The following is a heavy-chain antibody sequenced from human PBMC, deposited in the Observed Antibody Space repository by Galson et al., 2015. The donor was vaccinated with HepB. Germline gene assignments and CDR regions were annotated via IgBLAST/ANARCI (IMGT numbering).Heavy chain of an antibody. CDR1: GFSFSTYA. D-gene: IGHD2-2*01. Sequence: SLRLSCAASGFSFSTYAMHWVRQTPGKGLEWVAIISSDGTNKYYADSVKGRFTISRDNSKNTLYLQLKSLRVEDTAIYYCARGRVVPDGMPAVFDSWAGEPWSPSPQ. J-gene: IGHJ4*02. CDR2: ISSDGTNK. V-gene: IGHV3-30*04. CDR3: ARGRVVPDGMPAVFDS.